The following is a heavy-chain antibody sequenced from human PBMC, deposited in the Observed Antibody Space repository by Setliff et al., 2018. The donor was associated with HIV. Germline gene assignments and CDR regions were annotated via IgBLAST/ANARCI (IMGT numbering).Heavy chain of an antibody. V-gene: IGHV1-69-2*01. CDR1: GYTFTDYF. CDR3: AAIAYSRPDY. Sequence: ASVKVSCKASGYTFTDYFIHWILQAPGKGLEWMGRIDPQDGETTFAEKFQGRVTVTADTSTDIAYMELSSLRSDDTAVYYCAAIAYSRPDYWGQGTLVTVSA. J-gene: IGHJ4*02. CDR2: IDPQDGET. D-gene: IGHD4-4*01.